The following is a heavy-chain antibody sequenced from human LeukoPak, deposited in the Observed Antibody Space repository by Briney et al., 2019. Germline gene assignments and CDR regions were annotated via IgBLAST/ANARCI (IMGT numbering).Heavy chain of an antibody. D-gene: IGHD3-9*01. Sequence: PGGSLRLSCAASGFTLSDYYMSWIRQAPGKGLEWVSYISSSGRTIYYADSVEGRFTISRDNAKNSLSLQMNSLRAEDTAMYYCARIGSTGYYPFYYYYMDVWGKGTTVTVSS. V-gene: IGHV3-11*01. CDR3: ARIGSTGYYPFYYYYMDV. CDR1: GFTLSDYY. CDR2: ISSSGRTI. J-gene: IGHJ6*03.